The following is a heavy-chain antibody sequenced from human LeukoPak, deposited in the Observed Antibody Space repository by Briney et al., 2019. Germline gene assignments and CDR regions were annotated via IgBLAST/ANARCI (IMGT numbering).Heavy chain of an antibody. J-gene: IGHJ4*02. D-gene: IGHD3-16*01. V-gene: IGHV4-39*07. CDR1: GGSISSSSHY. Sequence: PSETLSLTCSVSGGSISSSSHYWGWIRQPPGKGLEWIASIYYSGSTYYNASLKSRVTISVDTSKNQFSLKLSSVTAADTAVYYCARAQVGVSFGYWGQGTLVTVSS. CDR3: ARAQVGVSFGY. CDR2: IYYSGST.